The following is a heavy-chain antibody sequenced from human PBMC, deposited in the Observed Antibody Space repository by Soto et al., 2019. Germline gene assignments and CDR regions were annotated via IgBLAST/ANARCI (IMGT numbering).Heavy chain of an antibody. V-gene: IGHV1-69*13. Sequence: ASVKVSCKASGGTFSSYAISWVRQAPGQGLEWMGGIIPIFGTANCAQKFQGRVTITADESTSTAYMELSSLRSEDTAVYYCARDKADDYVWGSYRYPLGYYGMDVWGQGTTVTVSS. CDR1: GGTFSSYA. CDR3: ARDKADDYVWGSYRYPLGYYGMDV. D-gene: IGHD3-16*02. J-gene: IGHJ6*02. CDR2: IIPIFGTA.